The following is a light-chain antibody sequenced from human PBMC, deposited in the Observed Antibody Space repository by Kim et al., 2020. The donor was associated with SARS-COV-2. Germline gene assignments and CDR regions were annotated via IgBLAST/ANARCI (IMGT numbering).Light chain of an antibody. CDR3: QRYGGSQYT. CDR2: GAS. Sequence: EIVLTQSPGTLSLSPGERATLSCRASRSVSSSSLGWYQQRPGQAPRVLIYGASSRATGVPDRFSGSGSGTDFTLSISRLEPEDFAVYYCQRYGGSQYTFGQGTKLEI. V-gene: IGKV3-20*01. CDR1: RSVSSSS. J-gene: IGKJ2*01.